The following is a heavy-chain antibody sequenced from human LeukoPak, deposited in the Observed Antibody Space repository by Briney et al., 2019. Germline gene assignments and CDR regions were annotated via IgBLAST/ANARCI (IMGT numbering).Heavy chain of an antibody. Sequence: ASVKVSCEVSGYTLTELSMHWVRQAPGKGLEWMGGFDPEDGETIYAQKFQGRVTMTEDTSTDTAYMELSSLRSEDTAVYYCATDGHYDFWSGYADWGQGTLVTVSS. J-gene: IGHJ4*02. CDR3: ATDGHYDFWSGYAD. CDR2: FDPEDGET. V-gene: IGHV1-24*01. CDR1: GYTLTELS. D-gene: IGHD3-3*01.